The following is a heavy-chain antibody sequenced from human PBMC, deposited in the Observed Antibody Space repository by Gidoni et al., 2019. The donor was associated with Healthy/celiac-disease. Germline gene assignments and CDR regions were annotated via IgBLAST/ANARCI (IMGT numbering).Heavy chain of an antibody. J-gene: IGHJ5*02. D-gene: IGHD2-2*02. Sequence: QLQLQESGPGLVKPSETLFLTCTVSGGSISSSSYYWGWIRQPPGKGLEWIGSIYYSGSTYSNPSLKSRVTISVDTSKNQFSLKLSSVTAADTAVYYCARQTVVVPAAIVLGWFDPWGQGTLVTVSS. CDR1: GGSISSSSYY. CDR3: ARQTVVVPAAIVLGWFDP. CDR2: IYYSGST. V-gene: IGHV4-39*01.